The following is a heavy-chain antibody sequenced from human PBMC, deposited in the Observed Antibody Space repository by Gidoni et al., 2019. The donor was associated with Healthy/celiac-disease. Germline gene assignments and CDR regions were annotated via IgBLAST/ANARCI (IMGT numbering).Heavy chain of an antibody. J-gene: IGHJ3*02. CDR1: GFTFDDYA. Sequence: EVQLVESGGGLVQPGRSLRLSCAASGFTFDDYAMHGVRQAPGEGLEWVAGMSWNSGSIGYAESVKGRFTISRDKAKNSLYLQMNSLRAEDTALYYCAEDTAQWLVLGAFDIWGQGTMVTVSS. CDR3: AEDTAQWLVLGAFDI. CDR2: MSWNSGSI. D-gene: IGHD6-19*01. V-gene: IGHV3-9*01.